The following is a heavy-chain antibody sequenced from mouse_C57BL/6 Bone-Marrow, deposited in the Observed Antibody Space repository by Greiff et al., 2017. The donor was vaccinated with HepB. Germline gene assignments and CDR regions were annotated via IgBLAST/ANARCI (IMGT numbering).Heavy chain of an antibody. Sequence: VHVKQSGTVLARPGASVKMSCKTSGYTFTSYWMHWVKQRPGQGLEWIGAIYPGNSDTSYNQKFKGKAKLTAVTSASTAYMELSSLTNEDSAVYYCTSVVAKDWYFDVWGTGTTVTVSS. CDR1: GYTFTSYW. J-gene: IGHJ1*03. CDR2: IYPGNSDT. V-gene: IGHV1-5*01. CDR3: TSVVAKDWYFDV. D-gene: IGHD1-1*01.